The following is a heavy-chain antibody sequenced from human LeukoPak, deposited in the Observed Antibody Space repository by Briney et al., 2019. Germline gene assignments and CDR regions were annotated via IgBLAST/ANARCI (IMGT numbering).Heavy chain of an antibody. CDR3: ARGRDGGDYTPLDY. CDR2: IYYSGST. CDR1: GGSISSYY. Sequence: KSSETLSLTCTVSGGSISSYYWSWIRQPPGKGLEWIGYIYYSGSTNYNPSLKSRVTISVDTSKNQFSLKLSSVTAADTAVYYCARGRDGGDYTPLDYWGQGTLVTVSS. J-gene: IGHJ4*02. D-gene: IGHD2-21*01. V-gene: IGHV4-59*01.